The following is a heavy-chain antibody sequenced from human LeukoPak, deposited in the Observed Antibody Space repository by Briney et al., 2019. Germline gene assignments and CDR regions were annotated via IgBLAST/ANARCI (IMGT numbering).Heavy chain of an antibody. V-gene: IGHV3-30*18. D-gene: IGHD2-2*01. CDR1: GYTFSSYG. J-gene: IGHJ4*02. CDR2: ISYDGSEK. Sequence: GRSLRLSCAASGYTFSSYGVHCVRQAPGEGGGWVAVISYDGSEKYYSDSVKGRFTISRDNSKNTLYLQMDSLRAEDTAVYYCAKDTSTVVVSAANVDYWGQGTLVTVSS. CDR3: AKDTSTVVVSAANVDY.